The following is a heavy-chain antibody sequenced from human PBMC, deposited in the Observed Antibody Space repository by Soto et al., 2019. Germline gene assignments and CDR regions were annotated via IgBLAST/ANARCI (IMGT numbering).Heavy chain of an antibody. V-gene: IGHV3-53*01. CDR3: AKAYGGNPALFDP. J-gene: IGHJ5*02. CDR1: GFTVSRDY. Sequence: GGSLRLSCAASGFTVSRDYMSWVRQAPGKGLEWVSVIYTGGSTYYADSVKGRFTFSRDNSKNTLYLQMNSLRAEDTAVYYCAKAYGGNPALFDPWGQGTLVTVSS. CDR2: IYTGGST. D-gene: IGHD4-17*01.